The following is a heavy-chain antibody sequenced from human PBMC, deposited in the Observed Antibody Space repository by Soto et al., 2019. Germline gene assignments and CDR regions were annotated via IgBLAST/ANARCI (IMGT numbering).Heavy chain of an antibody. Sequence: QVQLQEPGPGLVKPSQTLSLTCTVSGGSISSGGYYWSWIRQHPGKGLEWIGYIYYSGSTYYNPSLKSRVTISVDTSKNQFSLKLSSVTAADTAVYYCARGTLLTTVTHDWGQGTLVTVSS. CDR3: ARGTLLTTVTHD. CDR2: IYYSGST. D-gene: IGHD4-17*01. J-gene: IGHJ4*02. CDR1: GGSISSGGYY. V-gene: IGHV4-31*03.